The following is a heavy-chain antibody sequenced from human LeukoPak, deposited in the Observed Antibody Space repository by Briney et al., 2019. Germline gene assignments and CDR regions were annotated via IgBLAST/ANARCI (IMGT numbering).Heavy chain of an antibody. V-gene: IGHV4-59*11. CDR3: ARVEHCGGDCYSFDY. D-gene: IGHD2-21*02. Sequence: SETLSLTCSVSGGSISSHYWSWLRQPPGKGLEWIGYIYYRGSTKYNPSLKSRVTISVDTSKNQFSLKLSSVTAADTAVYYCARVEHCGGDCYSFDYWGQGTLVTVSS. CDR1: GGSISSHY. CDR2: IYYRGST. J-gene: IGHJ4*02.